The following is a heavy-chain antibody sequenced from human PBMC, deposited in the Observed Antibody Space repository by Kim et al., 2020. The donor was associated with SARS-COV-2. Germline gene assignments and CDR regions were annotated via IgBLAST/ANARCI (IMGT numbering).Heavy chain of an antibody. V-gene: IGHV3-74*01. CDR2: SST. J-gene: IGHJ5*02. CDR3: EVGKVRGP. D-gene: IGHD3-10*01. Sequence: SSTSYADYVKGRFTISRDNAKNTLYLQMDSLRAEDTAVYYCEVGKVRGPWGQGTLVAVAS.